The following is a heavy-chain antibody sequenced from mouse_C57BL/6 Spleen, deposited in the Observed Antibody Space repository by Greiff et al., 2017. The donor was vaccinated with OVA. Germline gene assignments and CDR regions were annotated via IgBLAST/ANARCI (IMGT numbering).Heavy chain of an antibody. CDR1: GYTFTSYW. J-gene: IGHJ2*01. Sequence: QVQLQQSGAELVKPGASVKLSCKASGYTFTSYWMHWVKQRPGQGLEWIGMIHPNSGSTNYNEKFKSKDTLTVDKSTSTAYMQRRSLTSEDSAVYYGALITPVEGNYGGQGTTLTVSS. D-gene: IGHD1-1*01. CDR2: IHPNSGST. V-gene: IGHV1-64*01. CDR3: ALITPVEGNY.